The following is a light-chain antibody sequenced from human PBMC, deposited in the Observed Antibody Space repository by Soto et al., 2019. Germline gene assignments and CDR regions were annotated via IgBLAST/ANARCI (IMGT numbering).Light chain of an antibody. CDR3: ATWDHSLNGVV. CDR2: SND. Sequence: QSVLTQPPSASGTPGQRVSIYCSGGSSNIGTNTVNWYQHLPGTAPKLLIFSNDERPSGVPDRFSGSKSGTSASLAISGLQSDDEADYYCATWDHSLNGVVFGGGTKLTVL. CDR1: SSNIGTNT. V-gene: IGLV1-44*01. J-gene: IGLJ2*01.